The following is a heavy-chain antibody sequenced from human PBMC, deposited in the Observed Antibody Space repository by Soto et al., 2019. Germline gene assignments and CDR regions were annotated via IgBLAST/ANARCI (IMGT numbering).Heavy chain of an antibody. V-gene: IGHV3-53*01. CDR3: ARALPVAKGGFDH. J-gene: IGHJ5*02. CDR2: IYTAGGT. D-gene: IGHD2-2*01. Sequence: GGSLRLSCAASGFTVSNTYMTWVRQPPGKGLECVSVIYTAGGTNYADSVKGRFIISRDNSKNTLYLQMNSLRAEDTAVYYCARALPVAKGGFDHWGQGTLVTVSS. CDR1: GFTVSNTY.